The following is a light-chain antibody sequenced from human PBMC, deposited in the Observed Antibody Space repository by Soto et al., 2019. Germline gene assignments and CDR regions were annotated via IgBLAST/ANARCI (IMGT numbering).Light chain of an antibody. Sequence: ASQTIIGYLNWYQQKPGKAXRLLINXAXNLQSGVPSKFRGXRSETDFTLTITXLXXEDFATXYXXQXXXXXXTXGQGTKVDIK. CDR1: QTIIGY. J-gene: IGKJ1*01. V-gene: IGKV1-39*01. CDR3: XQXXXXXXT. CDR2: XAX.